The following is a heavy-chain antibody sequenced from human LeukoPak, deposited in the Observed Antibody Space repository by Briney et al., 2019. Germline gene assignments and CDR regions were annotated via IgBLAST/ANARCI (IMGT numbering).Heavy chain of an antibody. D-gene: IGHD5-12*01. V-gene: IGHV3-21*01. CDR1: GFTFSSYS. Sequence: PGGSLRLSCAASGFTFSSYSMNWVRQAPGKGLEWVSSISSSSSYIYYADSVKGRFTISRDNAKNSLYLQMNSLRAEDTAVYYCARSTHARGYSGYEFFDYWGQGTLATVSS. CDR3: ARSTHARGYSGYEFFDY. CDR2: ISSSSSYI. J-gene: IGHJ4*02.